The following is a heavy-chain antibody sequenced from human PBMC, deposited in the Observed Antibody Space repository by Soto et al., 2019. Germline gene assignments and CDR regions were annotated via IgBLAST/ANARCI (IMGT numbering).Heavy chain of an antibody. Sequence: QVQLVESGGGVVQPGRSLRLSCAASGFTFSSYGMHWVRQAPGKGLEWVAVISYDGSNKYYADSVKGRFTISRDNSKNALYLQMNNLRAEDTAVYYCAKDTVYSSSWYYYYGMDVWGQGTTVTVSS. J-gene: IGHJ6*02. V-gene: IGHV3-30*18. CDR2: ISYDGSNK. CDR1: GFTFSSYG. D-gene: IGHD6-13*01. CDR3: AKDTVYSSSWYYYYGMDV.